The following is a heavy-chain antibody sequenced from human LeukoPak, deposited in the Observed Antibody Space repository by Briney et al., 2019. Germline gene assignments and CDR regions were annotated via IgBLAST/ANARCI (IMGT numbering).Heavy chain of an antibody. CDR3: AKVLWFGESTFLDY. V-gene: IGHV3-23*01. J-gene: IGHJ4*02. D-gene: IGHD3-10*01. Sequence: GGSLRLSRAASGFTFSSYAMSWVRQAPGKGLEWVSAISGSGGSTYYADSVKGRFTISRDNSKNTLYLQMNSLRAEDTAVYYCAKVLWFGESTFLDYWGQGTLVTVSS. CDR2: ISGSGGST. CDR1: GFTFSSYA.